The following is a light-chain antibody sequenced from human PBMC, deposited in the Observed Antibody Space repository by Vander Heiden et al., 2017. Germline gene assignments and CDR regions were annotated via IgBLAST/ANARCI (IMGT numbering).Light chain of an antibody. J-gene: IGKJ5*01. CDR3: RQALKIPRT. V-gene: IGKV2-28*01. CDR2: LGS. CDR1: QSLLHSNGNNF. Sequence: EIVMTQSPLSLPVTPGESASISCRSSQSLLHSNGNNFLDWYLQKPGQPPQLLVYLGSSRAPGVPDRFSGSGSGADFTLEISRVEADDVAIYYCRQALKIPRTFGQGTQLEIK.